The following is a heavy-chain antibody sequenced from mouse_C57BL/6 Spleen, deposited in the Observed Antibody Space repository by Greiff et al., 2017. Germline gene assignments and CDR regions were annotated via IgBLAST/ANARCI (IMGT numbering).Heavy chain of an antibody. CDR3: ARDGIRGYFDY. D-gene: IGHD1-1*01. J-gene: IGHJ2*01. Sequence: VQLQQPGAELVMPGASVKLSCKASGYTFTSYWMHWVKQRPGQGLEWIGEIDPSDSYTNYNQKFKGKSTLTVDKSSSTAYMQLSSLTSEDSAVYYCARDGIRGYFDYWGQGTTLTVSS. CDR2: IDPSDSYT. V-gene: IGHV1-69*01. CDR1: GYTFTSYW.